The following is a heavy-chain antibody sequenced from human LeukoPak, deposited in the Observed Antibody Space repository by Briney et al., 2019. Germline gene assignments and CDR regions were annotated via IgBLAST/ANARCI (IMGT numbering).Heavy chain of an antibody. Sequence: PSETLSLTCTVSGGSVSNSSYYWSWIRQPPGRGLEWIGYIYYSGSTNYNPSLKSRDTISVDTSKNQFSLKLSSVTAADTAVYYCARVLIVVVPAAIWFDPWGQGTLVTVSS. CDR2: IYYSGST. J-gene: IGHJ5*02. CDR1: GGSVSNSSYY. CDR3: ARVLIVVVPAAIWFDP. D-gene: IGHD2-2*01. V-gene: IGHV4-61*01.